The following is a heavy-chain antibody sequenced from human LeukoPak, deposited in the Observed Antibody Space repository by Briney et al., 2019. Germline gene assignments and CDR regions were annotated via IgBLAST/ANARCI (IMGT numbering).Heavy chain of an antibody. D-gene: IGHD5-24*01. CDR2: ISSSSSYI. CDR3: ARGPGLQGRDGYNHYYYGLDV. Sequence: KPGGSLRLSCAASGFTFGSYSMNWVRQAPGKGLEWVSSISSSSSYIYYADSVKGRFTISRDNAKNSLYLQMNSLRAEDTAVYYCARGPGLQGRDGYNHYYYGLDVWGQGTKVTVSS. J-gene: IGHJ6*02. V-gene: IGHV3-21*01. CDR1: GFTFGSYS.